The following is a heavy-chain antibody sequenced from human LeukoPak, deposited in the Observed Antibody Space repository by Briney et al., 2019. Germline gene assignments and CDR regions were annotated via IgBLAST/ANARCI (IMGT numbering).Heavy chain of an antibody. Sequence: EASVKVSCKASGYTFTSYGISWVRQAPGQGLEWMGWINTNTGNPTYAQGFTGRFVFSLDTSVSTAYLQISSLKAEDTAVYYCAREIGLLWFGELSTFDYWGQGTLVTVSS. D-gene: IGHD3-10*01. J-gene: IGHJ4*02. V-gene: IGHV7-4-1*02. CDR3: AREIGLLWFGELSTFDY. CDR2: INTNTGNP. CDR1: GYTFTSYG.